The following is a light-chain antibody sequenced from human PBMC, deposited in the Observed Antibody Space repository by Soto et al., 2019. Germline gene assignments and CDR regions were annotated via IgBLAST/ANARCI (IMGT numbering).Light chain of an antibody. CDR3: SSDASSCTLAVV. V-gene: IGLV2-14*01. Sequence: QSALTQPASVSGSPGQSITISRTGTSSDVGGYNYVSWYQQHPGKAPKLVIYDVSNRSSGVSNSFAGSNSSNTASLTISWLYAENEADYSGSSDASSCTLAVVFGGCTQLTVL. CDR1: SSDVGGYNY. J-gene: IGLJ2*01. CDR2: DVS.